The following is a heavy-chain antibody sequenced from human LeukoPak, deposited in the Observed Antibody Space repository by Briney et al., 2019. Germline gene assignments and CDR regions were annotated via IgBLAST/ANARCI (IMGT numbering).Heavy chain of an antibody. Sequence: ASVKVSCKASGYTFTGYYMHWVRQAPGQGLEWMGRINPNSGGTNYAQKFQGRVTMTRDTSISTAYMELSSLRSEDTAVYYCARGRNRYSGSYTSDYWGQGTLVTVSS. CDR2: INPNSGGT. CDR1: GYTFTGYY. D-gene: IGHD1-26*01. J-gene: IGHJ4*02. CDR3: ARGRNRYSGSYTSDY. V-gene: IGHV1-2*06.